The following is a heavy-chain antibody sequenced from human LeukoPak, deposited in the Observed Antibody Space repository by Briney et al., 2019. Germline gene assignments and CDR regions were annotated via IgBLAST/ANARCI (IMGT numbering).Heavy chain of an antibody. CDR1: GYTFSDYY. Sequence: ASVKVSCKTSGYTFSDYYLHWVRQAPGQGLEWMGWINPSSGGTKYVQKFQGRITMTRDTSISTGYMELSRLRSDDTAVYYCARPIRGSYVEDAFDMWGQGTMVTVSA. CDR2: INPSSGGT. J-gene: IGHJ3*02. CDR3: ARPIRGSYVEDAFDM. D-gene: IGHD1-26*01. V-gene: IGHV1-2*02.